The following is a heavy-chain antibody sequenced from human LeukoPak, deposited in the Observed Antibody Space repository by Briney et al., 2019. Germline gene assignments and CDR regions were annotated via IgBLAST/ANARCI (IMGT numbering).Heavy chain of an antibody. V-gene: IGHV4-39*01. CDR1: GGSISSSSYH. J-gene: IGHJ5*02. Sequence: SETLSLTCTVSGGSISSSSYHWSWIRQPPGKNLEWVGSIYYSGITYYNPSLKSRVTISVDTSKNQFSLKLSSVTAADTAVYYCARSGSYSFWFDPWGQGTLVTVSS. D-gene: IGHD1-26*01. CDR3: ARSGSYSFWFDP. CDR2: IYYSGIT.